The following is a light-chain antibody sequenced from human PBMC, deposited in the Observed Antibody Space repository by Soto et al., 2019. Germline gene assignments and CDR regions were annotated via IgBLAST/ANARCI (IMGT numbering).Light chain of an antibody. J-gene: IGLJ1*01. CDR3: ATWADSLSNYV. CDR2: RNN. Sequence: SVLTQPPSASVTPGQRVTISCSGSSSNIGSNYVYWYQHLTGTAPKLLIYRNNQRPSGVPDRFSGSKSGTSASLAISGLRSEDEADYYCATWADSLSNYVFGTGTKVTVL. CDR1: SSNIGSNY. V-gene: IGLV1-47*01.